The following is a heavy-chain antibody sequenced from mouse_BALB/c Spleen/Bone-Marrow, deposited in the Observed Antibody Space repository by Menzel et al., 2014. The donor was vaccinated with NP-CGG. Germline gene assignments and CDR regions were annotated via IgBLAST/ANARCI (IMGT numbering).Heavy chain of an antibody. V-gene: IGHV5-12-1*01. CDR1: GFAFSSYD. CDR3: ARPLPRDAMDY. CDR2: ISSGGGST. D-gene: IGHD2-10*01. Sequence: EVHLVESGGGLVKPGGSLKLSCAASGFAFSSYDMSWVRQTPEKRLEWVAYISSGGGSTYYPDTVKGRFTISRDNAENTLYLQMSSLKSEDTAMYYCARPLPRDAMDYWGQGTSVTVSS. J-gene: IGHJ4*01.